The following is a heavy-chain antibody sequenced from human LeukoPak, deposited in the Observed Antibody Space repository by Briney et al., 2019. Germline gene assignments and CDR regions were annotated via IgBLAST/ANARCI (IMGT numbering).Heavy chain of an antibody. CDR3: VSCSSTSCPNGGYYCYGMDV. Sequence: GGSLRLSCAASGFTFSSYAMHWVRQAPGKGLEWVAVISYDGSNKYYADSVKGQFTISRDNSKNTLYLQMNSLRAEDTAVYYCVSCSSTSCPNGGYYCYGMDVWGQGTTVTVSS. D-gene: IGHD2-2*01. CDR2: ISYDGSNK. V-gene: IGHV3-30-3*01. CDR1: GFTFSSYA. J-gene: IGHJ6*02.